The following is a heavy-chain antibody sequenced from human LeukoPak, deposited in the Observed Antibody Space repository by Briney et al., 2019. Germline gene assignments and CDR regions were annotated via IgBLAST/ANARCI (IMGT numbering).Heavy chain of an antibody. CDR3: AKVSGSTPIVYFDY. Sequence: GRSLRLSCAASGFTFDDYAMHWVRQAPGKGLEWVSGISWNSGSIDYADSVKGRFTISRDNAKNSLYLQMNSLRAEDTALYYCAKVSGSTPIVYFDYWGQGTLVTVSS. V-gene: IGHV3-9*01. CDR2: ISWNSGSI. CDR1: GFTFDDYA. J-gene: IGHJ4*02. D-gene: IGHD2-15*01.